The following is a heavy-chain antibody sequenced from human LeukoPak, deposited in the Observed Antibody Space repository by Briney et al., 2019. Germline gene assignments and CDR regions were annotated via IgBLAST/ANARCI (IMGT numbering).Heavy chain of an antibody. J-gene: IGHJ5*02. CDR2: ISWNSGSI. V-gene: IGHV3-9*03. CDR1: GFTFSSYA. D-gene: IGHD6-19*01. Sequence: GGSLRLSCAASGFTFSSYAMSWVRQAPGKGLEWVSGISWNSGSIGYADSVKGRFTISRDNAKNSLYLQMNSLRAEDMALYYCAKGGYSSGWQNNWFDPWGQGTLVTVSS. CDR3: AKGGYSSGWQNNWFDP.